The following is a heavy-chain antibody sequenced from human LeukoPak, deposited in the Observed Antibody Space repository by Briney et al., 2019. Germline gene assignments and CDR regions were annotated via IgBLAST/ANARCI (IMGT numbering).Heavy chain of an antibody. D-gene: IGHD2-15*01. V-gene: IGHV3-53*01. CDR1: GCTVSSRS. Sequence: GGSLRLSCAASGCTVSSRSMNWVRQAPGKGLECVSIIYSGEGTSYADSVKGRFTISRDSGTNTLFLQMDNLRADDTAVYYCARVVAAVALRDYHYVDVWGKGTTVTVSS. J-gene: IGHJ6*03. CDR2: IYSGEGT. CDR3: ARVVAAVALRDYHYVDV.